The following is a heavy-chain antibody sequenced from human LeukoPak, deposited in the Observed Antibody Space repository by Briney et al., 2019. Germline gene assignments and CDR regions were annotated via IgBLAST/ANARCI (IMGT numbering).Heavy chain of an antibody. CDR3: ARDVEDGYKDAFDI. V-gene: IGHV1-69*05. CDR2: IIPIFGTA. CDR1: GGTFSSYA. J-gene: IGHJ3*02. Sequence: SVKVSCKASGGTFSSYAISWVRQAPGQGLEWMGRIIPIFGTANYAQKFQGRVTITTDESTSTAYMELSSLRSEDTAVYYCARDVEDGYKDAFDIWGQGTMSPSLQ. D-gene: IGHD5-24*01.